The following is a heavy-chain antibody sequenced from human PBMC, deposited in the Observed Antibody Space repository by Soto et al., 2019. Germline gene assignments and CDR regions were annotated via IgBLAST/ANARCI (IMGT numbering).Heavy chain of an antibody. Sequence: QVHLVQSGAEVEKPGASVKVYCKASGYTFTDYGISWVRQAPGQGLQWMGWITAFNGNTKYAQQFQGRVTMTTDTSTSTAYMELRSLESDDTAVYYCARISQSDFWSGYYYFVDYWGQGTLVTVSS. J-gene: IGHJ4*02. CDR3: ARISQSDFWSGYYYFVDY. V-gene: IGHV1-18*01. CDR1: GYTFTDYG. CDR2: ITAFNGNT. D-gene: IGHD3-3*01.